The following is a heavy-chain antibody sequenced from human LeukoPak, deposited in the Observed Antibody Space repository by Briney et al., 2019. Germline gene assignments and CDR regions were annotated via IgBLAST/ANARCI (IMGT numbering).Heavy chain of an antibody. J-gene: IGHJ4*02. Sequence: PGGSLRLSCAASGFTFDDYAMHWVRQAPGKGLEWVSGISWNSGSIGYADSVKGRFTNSRDNAKNSLYLQMNSLRAEDTALYYCAKGSSSGWNYWGQGTLVTVSS. D-gene: IGHD3-22*01. CDR3: AKGSSSGWNY. V-gene: IGHV3-9*01. CDR2: ISWNSGSI. CDR1: GFTFDDYA.